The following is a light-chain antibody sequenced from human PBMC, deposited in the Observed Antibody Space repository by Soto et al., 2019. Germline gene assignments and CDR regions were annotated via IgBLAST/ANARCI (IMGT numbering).Light chain of an antibody. V-gene: IGLV4-69*01. CDR3: QTWGTGYWV. J-gene: IGLJ3*02. CDR2: LNSDGSH. Sequence: QPVLTQSPSASASLGASVKLTCTLSSGHSSYAIAWHQQQPEKGPRYLMKLNSDGSHTKGDGIPARFSGSSSGAERYLTISSLQSEDEADYYCQTWGTGYWVFGGGTKLTVL. CDR1: SGHSSYA.